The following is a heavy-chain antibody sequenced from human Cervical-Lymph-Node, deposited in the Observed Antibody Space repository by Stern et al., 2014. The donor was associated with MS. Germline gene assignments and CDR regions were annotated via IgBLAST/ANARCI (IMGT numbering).Heavy chain of an antibody. J-gene: IGHJ4*02. D-gene: IGHD5-12*01. CDR2: IFPRDSNT. Sequence: VQLVESGAEVKKPGESLKISCEASGYLFDDYWIGWVRQMSGRGLELVAIIFPRDSNTRYSPSVQGQVTISADKSIRPAYLQWGSLKPSAPAMYSWARSPATPSGYDRFDYWGQGALVTVSS. CDR1: GYLFDDYW. V-gene: IGHV5-51*03. CDR3: ARSPATPSGYDRFDY.